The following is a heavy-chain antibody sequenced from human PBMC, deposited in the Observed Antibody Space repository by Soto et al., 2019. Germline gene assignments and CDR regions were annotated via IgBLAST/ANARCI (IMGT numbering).Heavy chain of an antibody. J-gene: IGHJ4*02. V-gene: IGHV3-30*18. CDR3: AKEKWLLIPSTPLFAY. Sequence: GGSLRLSCAASGFTFSIYGMHWFRQAPGKGLEWVAVISYDGSNKYYADSVEGRFTISRDNSKNTLYLQMNSLRAEDTAVYYCAKEKWLLIPSTPLFAYWGQGTLVTVSS. D-gene: IGHD3-22*01. CDR1: GFTFSIYG. CDR2: ISYDGSNK.